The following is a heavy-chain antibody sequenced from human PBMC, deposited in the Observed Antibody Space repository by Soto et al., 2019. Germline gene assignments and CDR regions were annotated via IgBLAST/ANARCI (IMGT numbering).Heavy chain of an antibody. CDR2: INEDGSKR. D-gene: IGHD2-15*01. J-gene: IGHJ4*02. V-gene: IGHV3-7*03. CDR3: TRWDGRCSGGSCFFDS. CDR1: GFSLTPYW. Sequence: EVQLVESGGGLVQSGGSLRLSCIASGFSLTPYWMSWVRQTPGKGLEWVAKINEDGSKRDYMESVEGRFTISRDNAKNSVSLQMNSQRADDSAKYYCTRWDGRCSGGSCFFDSWGQGTLVTVSS.